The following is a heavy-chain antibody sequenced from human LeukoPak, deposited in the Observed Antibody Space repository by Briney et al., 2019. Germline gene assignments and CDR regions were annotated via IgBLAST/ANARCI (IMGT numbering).Heavy chain of an antibody. D-gene: IGHD1-26*01. CDR1: GFTFSMYN. J-gene: IGHJ5*02. Sequence: GGSLRLSCAASGFTFSMYNMNWVRQAPGKGLEWVSSISGNKNSIYYADLVKGRFTIPRDNPHNSLYLQMDSLRVEDTAVYYCARGLTSYRFDPWGQGTLVTVSS. CDR3: ARGLTSYRFDP. V-gene: IGHV3-21*01. CDR2: ISGNKNSI.